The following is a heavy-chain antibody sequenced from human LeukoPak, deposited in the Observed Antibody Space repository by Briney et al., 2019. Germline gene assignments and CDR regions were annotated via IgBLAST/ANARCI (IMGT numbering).Heavy chain of an antibody. D-gene: IGHD4-17*01. V-gene: IGHV3-21*01. CDR1: GFTFSGFW. CDR3: ARADRLRSAFDI. CDR2: ISSSSSYI. Sequence: PGGSLRLSCAASGFTFSGFWMHWVRQAPGKGLEWVSSISSSSSYIYYADSVKGRFTISRDNAKNSLYLQMNSLRAEDTAVYYCARADRLRSAFDIWGQGTMVTVSS. J-gene: IGHJ3*02.